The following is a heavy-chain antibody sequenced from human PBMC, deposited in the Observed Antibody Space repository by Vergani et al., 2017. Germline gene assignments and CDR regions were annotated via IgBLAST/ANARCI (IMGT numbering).Heavy chain of an antibody. V-gene: IGHV3-9*01. CDR1: GFTFDDYA. J-gene: IGHJ6*02. CDR2: ISWNSGRI. D-gene: IGHD5-18*01. CDR3: AKDIRRGYSYGSFNYYYYGMDV. Sequence: EVQLVESGGGLVPPGRSLRLSCAASGFTFDDYAMHWVRQVPGKGLEWVSGISWNSGRIGYADSVKGRFTISRDNAENSLYLKMKSLRAEDTALYYCAKDIRRGYSYGSFNYYYYGMDVWGQGTTVTVSS.